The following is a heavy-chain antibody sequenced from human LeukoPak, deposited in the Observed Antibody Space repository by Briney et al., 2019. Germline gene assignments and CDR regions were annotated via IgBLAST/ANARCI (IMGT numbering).Heavy chain of an antibody. J-gene: IGHJ4*02. CDR2: VYYTGST. CDR3: ARHLTISGSYPFDS. D-gene: IGHD3-10*01. CDR1: GGSISNYY. V-gene: IGHV4-59*08. Sequence: PSETLSLTCIVSGGSISNYYWSWIRQPPGKGLDWIGYVYYTGSTSYNPSLKSRVTISVDTSKNQFSLRLSSVTAADTAVYYCARHLTISGSYPFDSWGQGTLVTVSS.